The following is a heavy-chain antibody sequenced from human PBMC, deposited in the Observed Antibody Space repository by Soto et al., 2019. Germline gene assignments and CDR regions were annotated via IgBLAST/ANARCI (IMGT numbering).Heavy chain of an antibody. CDR2: INPNSGGT. CDR3: ARTSTGSYYGFYYYYGMDV. V-gene: IGHV1-2*02. D-gene: IGHD1-26*01. J-gene: IGHJ6*02. CDR1: GYTFTGYY. Sequence: VASVKVSCKASGYTFTGYYMHWVRQAPGQGLEWMGWINPNSGGTNYAQKFQGRVTMTRDTSISTAYMELSRLRSDDTAVYYCARTSTGSYYGFYYYYGMDVWGQGTTVTVSS.